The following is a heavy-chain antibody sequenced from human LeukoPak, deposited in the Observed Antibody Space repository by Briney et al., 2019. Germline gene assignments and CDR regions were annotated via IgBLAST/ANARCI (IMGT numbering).Heavy chain of an antibody. CDR3: ARGIAVAAADAFDI. J-gene: IGHJ3*02. CDR1: GGSISSGGYY. CDR2: IYYSGST. Sequence: SQTLSLTCTVSGGSISSGGYYWSWIRQHPGKGLEWIGYIYYSGSTYYNPSLKSRVTISVDTSKNQFSLKLSSVTAADTAVYYCARGIAVAAADAFDIWGQGTMVIVSS. D-gene: IGHD6-19*01. V-gene: IGHV4-31*03.